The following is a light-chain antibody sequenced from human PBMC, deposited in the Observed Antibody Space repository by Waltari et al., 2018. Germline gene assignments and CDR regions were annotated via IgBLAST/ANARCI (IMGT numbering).Light chain of an antibody. CDR2: EVN. J-gene: IGLJ2*01. CDR1: NNDIGSYNL. CDR3: CSYAGTPRVV. V-gene: IGLV2-23*02. Sequence: QSALTQPASVSGSPGQSITIPRTGTNNDIGSYNLVPWYQQHPGKAPKVIIFEVNKRPSGVSNRFSGSKSGNTASLTVSGLHPEDEADYYCCSYAGTPRVVFGGGTKLTVL.